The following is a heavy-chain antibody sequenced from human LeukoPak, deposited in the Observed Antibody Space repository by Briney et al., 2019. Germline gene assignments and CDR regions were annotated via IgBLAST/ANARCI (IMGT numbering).Heavy chain of an antibody. V-gene: IGHV4-39*01. J-gene: IGHJ4*02. CDR1: GRSIRTSSYH. D-gene: IGHD2-15*01. Sequence: SVTLSLTCTVSGRSIRTSSYHWGWVRQPPGRGLEWIGSNYYNDRTHKNPSLKSRHTKSEDQSQSQISLKQTYVTAPDTALFYCARHIASFCSGEDGCPQYVGVGGQANLLTVS. CDR2: NYYNDRT. CDR3: ARHIASFCSGEDGCPQYVGV.